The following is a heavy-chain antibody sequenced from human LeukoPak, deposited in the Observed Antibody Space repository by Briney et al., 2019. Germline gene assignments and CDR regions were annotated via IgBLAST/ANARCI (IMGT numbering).Heavy chain of an antibody. CDR1: GGSISSYY. Sequence: SETLSLTCTVSGGSISSYYWSWIRQPAGKGLEWIGRIYTSGSTNYNPSLKSRVTMSVDTSKNQFSLKLSSVTAADTAVYYCARDTTVSYYYYMDVWGKGTTVTISS. CDR2: IYTSGST. CDR3: ARDTTVSYYYYMDV. V-gene: IGHV4-4*07. J-gene: IGHJ6*03. D-gene: IGHD4-17*01.